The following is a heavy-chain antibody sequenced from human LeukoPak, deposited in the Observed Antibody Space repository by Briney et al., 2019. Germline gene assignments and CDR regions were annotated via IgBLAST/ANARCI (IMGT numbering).Heavy chain of an antibody. J-gene: IGHJ4*02. CDR2: IHTSGST. Sequence: SETLSLTCTVSGGSISSYYWSWIRQPAGKGLERIGRIHTSGSTNYNPSLKSRVTISVDKSKDQFSLKLSSVTAADTAMYFCARGRGDYFDSSGYFFDCWGQGTLVTISS. CDR3: ARGRGDYFDSSGYFFDC. V-gene: IGHV4-4*07. CDR1: GGSISSYY. D-gene: IGHD3-22*01.